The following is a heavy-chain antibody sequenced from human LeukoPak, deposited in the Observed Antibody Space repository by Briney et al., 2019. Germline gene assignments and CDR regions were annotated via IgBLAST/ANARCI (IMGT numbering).Heavy chain of an antibody. V-gene: IGHV3-48*04. CDR3: ARDGGPLTMVRGDIC. CDR1: GFTFSSTW. J-gene: IGHJ4*02. Sequence: PGGSLRLSCAASGFTFSSTWMNWVRQTPGEGLEWVSYISSSGSTIYYADSVKGRFTISRDNAKNSLYLEMNSLRAEDTAVYFCARDGGPLTMVRGDICWGQGTLVTVSS. CDR2: ISSSGSTI. D-gene: IGHD3-10*01.